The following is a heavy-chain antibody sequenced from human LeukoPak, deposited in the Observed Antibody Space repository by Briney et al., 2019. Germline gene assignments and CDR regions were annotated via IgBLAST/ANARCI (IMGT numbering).Heavy chain of an antibody. V-gene: IGHV1-8*03. CDR3: ARTTCFTASGYDY. CDR2: MNPNNGDS. J-gene: IGHJ4*02. CDR1: GYTFTNYH. D-gene: IGHD6-25*01. Sequence: ASVKVSCKASGYTFTNYHINWVRQATGQGLEWMGWMNPNNGDSGYAQKFQGRVTITRDTSISTSYMELRSLRSDDTAVYFCARTTCFTASGYDYWGQGTLVTVSS.